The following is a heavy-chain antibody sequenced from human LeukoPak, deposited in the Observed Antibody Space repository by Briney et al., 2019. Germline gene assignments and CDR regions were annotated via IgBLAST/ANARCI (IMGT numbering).Heavy chain of an antibody. D-gene: IGHD4-17*01. Sequence: GSLRLSCAASGFTFSSYAMSWIRQPPGKGLEWIGYIYYSGSTNYNPSLKSRVTISVDTSKNQFSLKLSSVTAADTAVYYCARDRSDYGAFDIWGQGTMVTVSS. CDR3: ARDRSDYGAFDI. V-gene: IGHV4-59*01. CDR1: GFTFSSYA. CDR2: IYYSGST. J-gene: IGHJ3*02.